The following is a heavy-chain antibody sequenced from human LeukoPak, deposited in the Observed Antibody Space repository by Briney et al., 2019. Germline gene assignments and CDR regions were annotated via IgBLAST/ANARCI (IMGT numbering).Heavy chain of an antibody. Sequence: GGSLRLTCAASGFPLSNYWMHWVRQTPGKGLVWVSRINPDGTTTSYADSVKGRFTISRDNAKNSLYLQMNSLRAEDTAVYYCARDRVLGGAPDGFDIWGQGTMVTVSS. CDR2: INPDGTTT. V-gene: IGHV3-74*01. CDR3: ARDRVLGGAPDGFDI. J-gene: IGHJ3*02. CDR1: GFPLSNYW. D-gene: IGHD1-26*01.